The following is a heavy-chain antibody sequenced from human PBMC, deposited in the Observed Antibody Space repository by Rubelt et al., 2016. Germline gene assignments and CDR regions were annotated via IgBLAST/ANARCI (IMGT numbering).Heavy chain of an antibody. CDR3: ARDTYSTSV. CDR1: GFTFSNAW. J-gene: IGHJ4*02. D-gene: IGHD6-6*01. Sequence: ASGFTFSNAWMNWVRQAPGKGLEWVAVISYDGSNKYYADSVKCRFTISRDNSKNTLYLQMNSLRAEDTAVYYCARDTYSTSVWGQGTLVTVSS. V-gene: IGHV3-30*03. CDR2: ISYDGSNK.